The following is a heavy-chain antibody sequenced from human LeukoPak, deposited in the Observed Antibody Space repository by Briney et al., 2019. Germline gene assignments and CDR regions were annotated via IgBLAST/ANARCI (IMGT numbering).Heavy chain of an antibody. CDR1: GGSISSSSYY. CDR2: IYYSGST. J-gene: IGHJ3*02. D-gene: IGHD2-15*01. CDR3: ARRKVAANHDAFDI. Sequence: PSETLSLTCTVSGGSISSSSYYWGWIRQPPGKGLEWIGSIYYSGSTYYNPSLKSRVTISVDTSKNQFSLKLSSVTAADTAVYYCARRKVAANHDAFDIWGQGTMVTVSS. V-gene: IGHV4-39*01.